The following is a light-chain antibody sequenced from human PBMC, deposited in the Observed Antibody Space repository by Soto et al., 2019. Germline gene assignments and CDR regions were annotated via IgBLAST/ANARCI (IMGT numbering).Light chain of an antibody. CDR3: CSYVGSSSLV. J-gene: IGLJ1*01. CDR2: DVN. V-gene: IGLV2-14*01. Sequence: QSVLTQPASVSGSPGQSITIPCTGTSSDVGGYDHVSWYQQHPGRAPKLMIYDVNSRPSGVSNRFSGSKSGNTASLTISGLQAKDEAEYYCCSYVGSSSLVFGTGTKVTVL. CDR1: SSDVGGYDH.